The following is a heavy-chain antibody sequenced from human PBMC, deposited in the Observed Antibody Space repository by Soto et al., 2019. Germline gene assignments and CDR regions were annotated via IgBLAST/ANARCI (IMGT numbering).Heavy chain of an antibody. V-gene: IGHV1-69*12. CDR2: IIPLFGTA. Sequence: QVQLVQSGAEVKKPGSSVKVSCKASGGTFSSYAISGVRQAPGQGLEWMAGIIPLFGTADYAQKFQGRVTIIADESTSTAYMELSSLRSEDTAVYYCASNYGDYRYYYGMDVWGQGTTVTVSS. J-gene: IGHJ6*02. CDR3: ASNYGDYRYYYGMDV. CDR1: GGTFSSYA. D-gene: IGHD4-17*01.